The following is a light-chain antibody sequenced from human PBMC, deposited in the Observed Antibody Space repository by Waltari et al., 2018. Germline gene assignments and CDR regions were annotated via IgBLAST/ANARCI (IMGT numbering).Light chain of an antibody. V-gene: IGKV3-15*01. CDR2: GAS. CDR3: QQYNNWPRT. Sequence: EIVMTQSPATLSVSPGERATLSCRASQSVSSNLAWYQKKPGQAPRLLINGASTRATGIPARFSGSGSGTEFTLTISSLQSEDFAVYYCQQYNNWPRTFGQGTKVEIK. CDR1: QSVSSN. J-gene: IGKJ1*01.